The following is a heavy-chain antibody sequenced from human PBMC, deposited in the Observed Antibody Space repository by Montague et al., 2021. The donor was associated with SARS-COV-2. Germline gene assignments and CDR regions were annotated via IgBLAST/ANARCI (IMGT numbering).Heavy chain of an antibody. CDR3: ARAVRGVIILSPYYAMDV. CDR2: INHSGRT. CDR1: GGSFSAYY. V-gene: IGHV4-34*01. J-gene: IGHJ6*02. D-gene: IGHD3-10*01. Sequence: SETLSLTCAVYGGSFSAYYWNWIRQPPGKGLEWIGDINHSGRTNLNPSLKSRVTVSLDTSKNQFSLKLRPVTAADTAVYYCARAVRGVIILSPYYAMDVWGQGTSVTVSS.